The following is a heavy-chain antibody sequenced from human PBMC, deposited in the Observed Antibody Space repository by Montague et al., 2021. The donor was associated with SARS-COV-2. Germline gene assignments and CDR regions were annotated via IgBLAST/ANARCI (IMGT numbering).Heavy chain of an antibody. J-gene: IGHJ4*02. CDR3: ATDGAGHHYFDD. CDR2: IYYTGST. CDR1: GGSTMRINYY. D-gene: IGHD1-26*01. V-gene: IGHV4-39*07. Sequence: SETLSLTCTVSGGSTMRINYYWGWIRQAPGKGLEWIASIYYTGSTFYTPSLTARTAISLDKSTNHFSLTLNSVTADDTAIYYCATDGAGHHYFDDWGQGTLVTVSS.